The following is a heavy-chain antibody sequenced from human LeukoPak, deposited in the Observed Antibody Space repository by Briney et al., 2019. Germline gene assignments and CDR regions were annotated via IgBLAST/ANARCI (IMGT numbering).Heavy chain of an antibody. CDR1: GFTFSSYW. V-gene: IGHV3-74*01. D-gene: IGHD4-17*01. Sequence: GGSLRLSCAASGFTFSSYWMHWVRHAPGKGVVWVSRINSDGSSTNYADSVKGRFTISRDNAKNTLYLQMDSLRAEDTAVYYCARALTTSTTVTTGYWGQGIVVTVSS. CDR2: INSDGSST. CDR3: ARALTTSTTVTTGY. J-gene: IGHJ4*02.